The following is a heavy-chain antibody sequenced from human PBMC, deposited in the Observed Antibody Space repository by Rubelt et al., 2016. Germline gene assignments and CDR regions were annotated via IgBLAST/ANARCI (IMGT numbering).Heavy chain of an antibody. CDR3: ARGKPDDFWSGWYVDR. D-gene: IGHD3-3*01. CDR2: IYYSGST. Sequence: QLQLQESGPGLVKPSETLSLTCTVSGGSISSSSYYWGWIRQPPGKGLEWIGSIYYSGSTYYNPSLKSRVTISVETSKNQFSLKLSSVTAADTAVYYCARGKPDDFWSGWYVDRWGRGTLVTVSS. J-gene: IGHJ2*01. CDR1: GGSISSSSYY. V-gene: IGHV4-39*07.